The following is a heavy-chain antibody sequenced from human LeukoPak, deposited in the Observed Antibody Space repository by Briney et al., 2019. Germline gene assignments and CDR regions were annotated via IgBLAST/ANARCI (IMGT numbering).Heavy chain of an antibody. CDR2: IKQDGSEK. Sequence: GGSLRLSCAASGFTLSSYAMHWVRQAPGKGLEWVANIKQDGSEKYYVDSVKGRFTISRDNAKNSLYLQMNSLRAEDTAVYYCARDNSSSWYTSPDYWGQGTLVTVSS. CDR3: ARDNSSSWYTSPDY. V-gene: IGHV3-7*01. J-gene: IGHJ4*02. D-gene: IGHD6-13*01. CDR1: GFTLSSYA.